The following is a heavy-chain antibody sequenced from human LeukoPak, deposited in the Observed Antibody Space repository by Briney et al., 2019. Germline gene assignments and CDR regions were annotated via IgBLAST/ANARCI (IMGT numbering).Heavy chain of an antibody. CDR1: GITLSDYW. Sequence: AGSLRLSCAASGITLSDYWMYWVRQGPGKGLVHVSRIESDGTRTVYADSVRGRFTISRDNTKNTMYLHMNSLRAEDTAVYYCVRGGHKLDIETSRYYYGLDVWGQGTTVTVSS. CDR2: IESDGTRT. D-gene: IGHD2-2*03. J-gene: IGHJ6*02. CDR3: VRGGHKLDIETSRYYYGLDV. V-gene: IGHV3-74*03.